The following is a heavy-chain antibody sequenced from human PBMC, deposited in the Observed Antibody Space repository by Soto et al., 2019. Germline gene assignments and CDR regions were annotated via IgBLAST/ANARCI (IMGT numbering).Heavy chain of an antibody. V-gene: IGHV4-34*01. CDR2: INHSGST. CDR3: VRKPYTRLFDP. D-gene: IGHD6-13*01. Sequence: SETLSLTCAVYGGSFSGYYWSWIRQPPGRGLEWIGEINHSGSTNYNPSLKSRVTISVDTSKNQFSLKLSSVTAADTAVYYCVRKPYTRLFDPWGQGTLVTVSS. CDR1: GGSFSGYY. J-gene: IGHJ5*02.